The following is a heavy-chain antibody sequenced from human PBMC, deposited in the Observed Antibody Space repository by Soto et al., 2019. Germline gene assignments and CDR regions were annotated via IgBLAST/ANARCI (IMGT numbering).Heavy chain of an antibody. D-gene: IGHD6-19*01. CDR3: AIPSGLTVTGPDY. J-gene: IGHJ4*02. CDR2: IGGNGADT. Sequence: LRLSCAASGFIFRNYAMSWVRQAPGKGLEWVSAIGGNGADTYYADSVKGRFTISRDNSKNTLYLQMNSLRAEDTAVYFCAIPSGLTVTGPDYWGQGTLVTVSS. CDR1: GFIFRNYA. V-gene: IGHV3-23*01.